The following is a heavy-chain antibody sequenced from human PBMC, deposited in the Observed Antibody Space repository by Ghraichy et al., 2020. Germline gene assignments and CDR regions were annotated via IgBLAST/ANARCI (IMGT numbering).Heavy chain of an antibody. CDR2: IYYSGST. Sequence: SETLSLTCTVSGGSISSSSYYWGWIRQPPGKGLEWIGSIYYSGSTYYNPSLKSRVTISVDTSKNQFSLKLSSVTAADTAVYYCARHEYSGSYGSFDYWGQGTLVTVSS. V-gene: IGHV4-39*01. CDR3: ARHEYSGSYGSFDY. CDR1: GGSISSSSYY. J-gene: IGHJ4*02. D-gene: IGHD1-26*01.